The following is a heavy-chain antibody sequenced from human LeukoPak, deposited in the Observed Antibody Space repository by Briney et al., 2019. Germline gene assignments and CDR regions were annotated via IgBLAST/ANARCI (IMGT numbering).Heavy chain of an antibody. Sequence: GGSLRLSCAASGFSVSNNYMNWVRQAPGKGLEWVSAISGDGTRTYYADSVKGRFTISRDNSKNTLYLEMSSLRVEDTAIYYCAKWPEGAMDYFDYWGQGTLVTVSS. CDR1: GFSVSNNY. CDR2: ISGDGTRT. J-gene: IGHJ4*02. V-gene: IGHV3-23*01. D-gene: IGHD3-16*01. CDR3: AKWPEGAMDYFDY.